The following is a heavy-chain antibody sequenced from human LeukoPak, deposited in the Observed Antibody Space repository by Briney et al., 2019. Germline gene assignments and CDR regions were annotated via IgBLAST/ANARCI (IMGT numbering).Heavy chain of an antibody. CDR3: ARGGSRRETSVVFDY. J-gene: IGHJ4*02. CDR1: GFTFSSYW. CDR2: IKQDASDK. Sequence: PGGSLRLSCAASGFTFSSYWMNWVRQAPGKGLEWVANIKQDASDKYYVDSVKGRFTISRDNAKNSPYLQINSLRAEDTAIYYCARGGSRRETSVVFDYWGQGILVTVSS. D-gene: IGHD2-21*01. V-gene: IGHV3-7*01.